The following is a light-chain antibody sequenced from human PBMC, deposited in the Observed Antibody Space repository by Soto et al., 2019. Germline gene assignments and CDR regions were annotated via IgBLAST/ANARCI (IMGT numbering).Light chain of an antibody. Sequence: EIGLTQSPATLSLSPGERVTLSCRASQSVSSYFAWYQQKPGLAPRLLIYDASTRAAGIPARFSGTGSGTDFTLTISSLEPDDFAVYYCQQRTDRPLTFGGGTKVEIK. CDR3: QQRTDRPLT. CDR1: QSVSSY. J-gene: IGKJ4*01. V-gene: IGKV3-11*01. CDR2: DAS.